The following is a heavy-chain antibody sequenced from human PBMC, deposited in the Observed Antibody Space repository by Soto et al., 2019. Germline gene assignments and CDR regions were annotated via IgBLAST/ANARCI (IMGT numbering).Heavy chain of an antibody. Sequence: GASVKVSCKASGYTFTSYDINWVRQATGQGLEWMGWTNPNSGNTGYAQKFQGRVTMTRNTPISTAYMELSSLRSEDTAVYYCARGRDTIFGVVIIPQDWFDPWGQGTLVTVSS. CDR3: ARGRDTIFGVVIIPQDWFDP. CDR2: TNPNSGNT. V-gene: IGHV1-8*01. D-gene: IGHD3-3*01. J-gene: IGHJ5*02. CDR1: GYTFTSYD.